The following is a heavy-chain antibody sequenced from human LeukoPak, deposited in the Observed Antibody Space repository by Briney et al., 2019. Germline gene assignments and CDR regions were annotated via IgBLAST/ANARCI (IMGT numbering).Heavy chain of an antibody. CDR2: FDPEHGET. Sequence: ASVKVSCKVSGYTLTELSMHWVRQAPGEGLEWMGGFDPEHGETIYAQKFQGRVTMTEDTSTDTAYMELSSLRSEDTAVYYCATVPPKNSGWYFDYWGQGTLVTVSS. D-gene: IGHD6-19*01. CDR1: GYTLTELS. CDR3: ATVPPKNSGWYFDY. J-gene: IGHJ4*02. V-gene: IGHV1-24*01.